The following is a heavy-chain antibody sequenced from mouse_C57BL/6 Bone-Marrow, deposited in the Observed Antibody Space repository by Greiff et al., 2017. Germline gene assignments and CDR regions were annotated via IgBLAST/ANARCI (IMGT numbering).Heavy chain of an antibody. CDR1: GFTFSDYY. D-gene: IGHD2-5*01. CDR2: ISNGGGST. V-gene: IGHV5-12*01. J-gene: IGHJ4*01. CDR3: ARHYSNSYYYAMDY. Sequence: EVMLVESGGGLVQPGGSLKLSCAASGFTFSDYYMYWVRQTPEKRLEWVAYISNGGGSTYYPDTVKGRFTISRDNAKNTLYLQMSRLKSEDTAMYYCARHYSNSYYYAMDYWGQGTSVTVSS.